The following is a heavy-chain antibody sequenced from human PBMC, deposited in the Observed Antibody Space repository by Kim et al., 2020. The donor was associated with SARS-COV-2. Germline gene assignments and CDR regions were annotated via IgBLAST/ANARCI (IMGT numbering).Heavy chain of an antibody. CDR3: AGKNSSGWTSRHYYYYGMDV. V-gene: IGHV1-3*01. J-gene: IGHJ6*02. Sequence: ASEKVSCKASGYTFTSYAMHWVRQAPGQRLEWMGWNNAGNGNTKYSQKFQGRVTITRDTAASTAYMELSSLRSEDTAVYYCAGKNSSGWTSRHYYYYGMDVWGQGTTVTVSS. CDR1: GYTFTSYA. CDR2: NNAGNGNT. D-gene: IGHD6-19*01.